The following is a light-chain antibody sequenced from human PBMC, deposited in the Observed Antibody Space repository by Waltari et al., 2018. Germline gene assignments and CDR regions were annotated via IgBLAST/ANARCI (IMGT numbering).Light chain of an antibody. CDR3: CSYSRSSPWV. Sequence: QSALTQPASVSGSPGQSITISCTGTSRDVASFTLVPWFQQYPGKAPKLIIYEDTERPSGVSSRFSGSKSGNTASLSISGLQAEDEADYHCCSYSRSSPWVFGGGTKLTVL. CDR2: EDT. J-gene: IGLJ3*02. V-gene: IGLV2-23*01. CDR1: SRDVASFTL.